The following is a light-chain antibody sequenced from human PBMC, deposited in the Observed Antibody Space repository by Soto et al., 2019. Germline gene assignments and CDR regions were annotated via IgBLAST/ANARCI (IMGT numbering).Light chain of an antibody. CDR1: QSISSW. V-gene: IGKV1-5*01. CDR3: QQYNSYSPT. CDR2: DAS. Sequence: DIQMTQSPSTLSASVGDRVTITCRASQSISSWLAWYQQKPGKAPKLLIYDASSLESGVPSRFSGGGSGTELTLTISRLQPDDFETYVCQQYNSYSPTFGQGTKVDIK. J-gene: IGKJ2*01.